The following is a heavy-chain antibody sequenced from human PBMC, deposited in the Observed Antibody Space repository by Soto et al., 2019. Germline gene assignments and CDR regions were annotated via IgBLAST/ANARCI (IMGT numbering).Heavy chain of an antibody. CDR1: GFIVSSSY. J-gene: IGHJ4*02. CDR3: ARCSGWYGQCYFDC. D-gene: IGHD6-13*01. V-gene: IGHV3-53*02. CDR2: IYSDGRT. Sequence: DVQLVETGGGLIQPGGSLRLSCAASGFIVSSSYMSWVRQAPGKGLEWVSVIYSDGRTYYAHSVKGRFIISRDNSKNTLYLQMNSLSAEDTAMYYCARCSGWYGQCYFDCWGQGTLVTVSS.